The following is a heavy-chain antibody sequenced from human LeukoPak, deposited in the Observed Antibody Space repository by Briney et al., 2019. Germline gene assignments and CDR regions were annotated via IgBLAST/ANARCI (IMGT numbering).Heavy chain of an antibody. CDR2: IYHSGRT. D-gene: IGHD6-19*01. CDR1: GYSISSGYY. Sequence: SETLSLTCAVSGYSISSGYYWGWIRQPPGKGLEWIGSIYHSGRTNYNPSLKSRVTISVDTSKSQFSLKLSSVTAADTALYYCARRLAVAGFDYWGQGSLVTVSS. J-gene: IGHJ4*02. V-gene: IGHV4-38-2*01. CDR3: ARRLAVAGFDY.